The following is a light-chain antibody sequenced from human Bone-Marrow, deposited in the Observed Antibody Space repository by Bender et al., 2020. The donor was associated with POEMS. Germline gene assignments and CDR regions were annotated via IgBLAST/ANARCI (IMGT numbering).Light chain of an antibody. J-gene: IGLJ2*01. CDR3: TSYTAGGSLL. V-gene: IGLV2-8*01. CDR2: DVS. Sequence: QSALTQPPSASGSPGQSVTISCTGTSDNYVSWYQQHPGKAPQLMIHDVSRRPSGVPERFSGAKSGNTAFLTISGLQAEDEADYYCTSYTAGGSLLFGGGTKLTVL. CDR1: SDNY.